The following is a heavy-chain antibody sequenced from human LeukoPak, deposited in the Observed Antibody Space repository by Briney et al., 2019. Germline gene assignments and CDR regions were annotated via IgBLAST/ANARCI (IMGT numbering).Heavy chain of an antibody. CDR1: GFTFSSYG. CDR2: IWYDGSNK. V-gene: IGHV3-33*01. Sequence: GRSLRLSCAASGFTFSSYGMHWVRQAPGKGLEWVAVIWYDGSNKYYADFVKGRFTISRDNSKNTLYLQMNSLRAEDTAVYYCARAGGFRRELHLDYWGQGTLVTVSS. J-gene: IGHJ4*02. D-gene: IGHD1-26*01. CDR3: ARAGGFRRELHLDY.